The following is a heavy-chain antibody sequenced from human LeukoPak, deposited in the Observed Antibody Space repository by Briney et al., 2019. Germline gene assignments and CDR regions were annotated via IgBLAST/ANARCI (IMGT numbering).Heavy chain of an antibody. V-gene: IGHV4-39*01. J-gene: IGHJ5*02. CDR2: IYYSGST. CDR1: GGSISSSSYY. Sequence: SETLSLTCTVSGGSISSSSYYWGWIRQPPGKGLEWIGSIYYSGSTYYNPSLKSRVTISVDTSKNQFSLKLSSVTAADTAVYYCARLFGYDILTGETKNWFDPWGQGTLVTVSS. D-gene: IGHD3-9*01. CDR3: ARLFGYDILTGETKNWFDP.